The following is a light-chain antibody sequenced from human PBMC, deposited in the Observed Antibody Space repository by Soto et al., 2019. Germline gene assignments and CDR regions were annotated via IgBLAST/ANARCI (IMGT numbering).Light chain of an antibody. CDR3: QLLT. J-gene: IGKJ4*01. Sequence: EVVLTQSPGPLSLSPGERATLSCRASQSISSGFLAWYQQKPGQAPRLLIYGASSRATGIPDRFSGSGSGTDFTLTISRLEPEDSAVYYCQLLTFGGGTKVEIK. V-gene: IGKV3-20*01. CDR1: QSISSGF. CDR2: GAS.